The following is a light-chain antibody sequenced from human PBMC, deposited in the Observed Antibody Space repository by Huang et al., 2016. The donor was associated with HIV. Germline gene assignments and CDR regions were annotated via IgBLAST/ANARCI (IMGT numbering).Light chain of an antibody. CDR3: QQTYITPLT. J-gene: IGKJ2*01. CDR1: QSISSY. V-gene: IGKV1-39*01. Sequence: DIQMTQSPSSLSASVGDRVTITCRASQSISSYLNWYQQKPGTAPKVLIYAATSLPSGVPSRFSGSGAGTDFTLTINNLQPEDSATYYCQQTYITPLTFGQGTKLEIK. CDR2: AAT.